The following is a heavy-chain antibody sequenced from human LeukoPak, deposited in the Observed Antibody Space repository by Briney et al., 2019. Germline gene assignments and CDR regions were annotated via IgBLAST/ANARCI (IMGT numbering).Heavy chain of an antibody. CDR1: FTLSVYTA. CDR2: FGGCGGST. Sequence: GGAPRPSRVQPLFTLSVYTAGSGPPAPGKGLEWGSAFGGCGGSTYYAVSVKGRFTICRVNSRDTLYLSVNRLRAEETAVYTGAKDSALVSSIRPDYWGQGTLVTVSS. J-gene: IGHJ4*02. D-gene: IGHD2-8*01. V-gene: IGHV3-23*01. CDR3: AKDSALVSSIRPDY.